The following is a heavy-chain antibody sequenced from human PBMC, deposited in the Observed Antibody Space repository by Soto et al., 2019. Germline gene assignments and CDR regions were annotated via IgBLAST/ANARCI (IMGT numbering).Heavy chain of an antibody. J-gene: IGHJ4*02. D-gene: IGHD6-19*01. Sequence: QVHLQQWGAGLLKPSETLSLTCAVYGGSFSGYYWSWIRQPPGKGLEWIGEINHSGSTNYNPSLKSRVTISVDTSKNQFSLKLSSVTAADTAVYYCARGRSSGWFDYWGQGTLVTVSS. CDR3: ARGRSSGWFDY. CDR1: GGSFSGYY. CDR2: INHSGST. V-gene: IGHV4-34*01.